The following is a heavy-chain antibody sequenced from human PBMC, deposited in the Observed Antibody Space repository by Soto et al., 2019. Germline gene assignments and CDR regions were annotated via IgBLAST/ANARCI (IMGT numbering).Heavy chain of an antibody. V-gene: IGHV1-69*13. CDR1: GGTFSSYA. J-gene: IGHJ4*02. CDR3: GRAGLLGYCSSTSCYSFDY. CDR2: IIPIFGTA. D-gene: IGHD2-2*02. Sequence: SVKVSCKASGGTFSSYAISWVRQAPGQGLEWMGGIIPIFGTANYAQKFQGRVTITADESTSTAYMELSSLRSEDTAVYYCGRAGLLGYCSSTSCYSFDYCGQGTLVTVSS.